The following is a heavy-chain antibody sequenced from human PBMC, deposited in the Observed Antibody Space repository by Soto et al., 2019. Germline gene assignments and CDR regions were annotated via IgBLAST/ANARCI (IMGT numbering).Heavy chain of an antibody. CDR2: ISYSGST. V-gene: IGHV4-30-4*01. CDR3: ARDDAYYFDTTTAYFFYY. J-gene: IGHJ4*02. Sequence: SETLSLTCTVSGGSINSGDYYWSWIRQTPGKGLEWIGYISYSGSTHYNPSLKSRVTISLDTSKNHFSLTLRSVTAADTAVYYCARDDAYYFDTTTAYFFYYWGQGTLVTVSS. CDR1: GGSINSGDYY. D-gene: IGHD3-22*01.